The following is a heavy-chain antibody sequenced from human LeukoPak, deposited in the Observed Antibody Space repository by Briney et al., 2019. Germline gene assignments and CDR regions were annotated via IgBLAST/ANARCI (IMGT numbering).Heavy chain of an antibody. J-gene: IGHJ4*02. CDR2: ISSSSSYI. Sequence: GGSLRLSCAASGFTFSSYSMNWVRQAPGKGLEWVSSISSSSSYIYYADSVKGRFTISRDNSKNTLYLQMNSLRAEDTAVYYCAKGYSSSTSCSIDYWGQGTLVTVSS. V-gene: IGHV3-21*04. CDR1: GFTFSSYS. CDR3: AKGYSSSTSCSIDY. D-gene: IGHD2-2*01.